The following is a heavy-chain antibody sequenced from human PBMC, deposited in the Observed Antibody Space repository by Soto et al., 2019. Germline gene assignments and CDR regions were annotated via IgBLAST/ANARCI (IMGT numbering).Heavy chain of an antibody. V-gene: IGHV3-72*01. CDR2: TRNKANSYTT. CDR1: GFTFSDHY. J-gene: IGHJ3*02. Sequence: GGSLRLSCAASGFTFSDHYMDWVRQAPGKGLEWVGRTRNKANSYTTEYAASVKGRFTISRDDSKNSLYLQMNSLKTEDTAVYYCARVGDDSDAFDIWGQGTMVTVSS. D-gene: IGHD2-15*01. CDR3: ARVGDDSDAFDI.